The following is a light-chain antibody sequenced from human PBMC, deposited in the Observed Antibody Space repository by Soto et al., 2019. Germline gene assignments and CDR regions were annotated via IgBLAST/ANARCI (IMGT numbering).Light chain of an antibody. Sequence: EIVLTQSPGTLSLSPGERATLSCRASQSVSSSSLAWYQQKPGQAPRLLIYGASSRATGIPDRFSGSGSGTDFTLTISRLEPEDFAVYYCQQFGSSSWTFGQGTK. V-gene: IGKV3-20*01. J-gene: IGKJ1*01. CDR3: QQFGSSSWT. CDR1: QSVSSSS. CDR2: GAS.